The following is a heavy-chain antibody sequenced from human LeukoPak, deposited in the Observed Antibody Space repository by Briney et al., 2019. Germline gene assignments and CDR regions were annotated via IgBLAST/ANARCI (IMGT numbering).Heavy chain of an antibody. CDR3: ARGGGGYYYYYFDY. Sequence: SETLSLTCAVYGGSFSVYYSSWIRQPPGNGLEWIGEINHSGSTNYNPSLKSRVTISVDTSKNQFYLKLSSVTAADTAVYYCARGGGGYYYYYFDYWGQGTLVTVSS. CDR1: GGSFSVYY. J-gene: IGHJ4*02. V-gene: IGHV4-34*01. CDR2: INHSGST. D-gene: IGHD3-22*01.